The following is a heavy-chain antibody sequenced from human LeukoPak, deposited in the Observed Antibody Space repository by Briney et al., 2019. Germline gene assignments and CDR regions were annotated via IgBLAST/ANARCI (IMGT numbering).Heavy chain of an antibody. D-gene: IGHD1-26*01. J-gene: IGHJ4*02. CDR2: IGSKAYGGTT. V-gene: IGHV3-49*03. CDR3: TRDRYSGSYYGDY. CDR1: GFTFGDYA. Sequence: GGSLRLSCTASGFTFGDYAMSWFRQAPGRGLEWVGFIGSKAYGGTTEYAASVKGRFTISRDDSKSIAYLQMNSLKTEDTAVYYCTRDRYSGSYYGDYWGQGTLVTVSS.